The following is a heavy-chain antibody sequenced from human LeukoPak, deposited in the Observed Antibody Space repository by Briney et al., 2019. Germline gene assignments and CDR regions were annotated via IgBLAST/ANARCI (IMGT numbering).Heavy chain of an antibody. CDR2: IWAGGSSG. D-gene: IGHD1-1*01. V-gene: IGHV3-33*01. CDR1: GFMFSDHG. Sequence: PGRSLRLSCAASGFMFSDHGMHWVRQAPGKGLEWVALIWAGGSSGLYAGSGKGRFTISRDTNTLYLEMNSLRAEDPAVYYCARDIWNDGNYYMDVWGKGTSVTVSS. J-gene: IGHJ6*03. CDR3: ARDIWNDGNYYMDV.